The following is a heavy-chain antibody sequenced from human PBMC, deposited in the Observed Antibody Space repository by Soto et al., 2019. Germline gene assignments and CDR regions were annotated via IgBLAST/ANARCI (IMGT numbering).Heavy chain of an antibody. CDR1: GGSVSSGSYY. Sequence: SETLSLTCTVSGGSVSSGSYYWSWIRQPPGKGLEWIGYIYYSGSTNYNPSLKSRVTISVDTSKNQFSLKLSSVTAADTAVYYCAGSLLLLACYGMDVWGQGTTVTVSS. CDR2: IYYSGST. J-gene: IGHJ6*02. CDR3: AGSLLLLACYGMDV. D-gene: IGHD2-21*01. V-gene: IGHV4-61*01.